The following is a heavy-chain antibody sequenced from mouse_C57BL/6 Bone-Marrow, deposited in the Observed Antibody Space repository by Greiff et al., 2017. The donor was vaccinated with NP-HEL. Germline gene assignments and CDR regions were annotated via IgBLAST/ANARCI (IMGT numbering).Heavy chain of an antibody. CDR3: ARDNYYGNYLYWYFDV. Sequence: EVKVVESGGGLVQPGGSLSLSCAASGFTFTDYYMSWVRQPPGKALEWLGFIRNKANGYTSEYSASVKGRFTISRDNSQSILYLQMKALRAEDSATYYCARDNYYGNYLYWYFDVWGTGTTVTVSS. CDR1: GFTFTDYY. J-gene: IGHJ1*03. V-gene: IGHV7-3*01. CDR2: IRNKANGYTS. D-gene: IGHD2-1*01.